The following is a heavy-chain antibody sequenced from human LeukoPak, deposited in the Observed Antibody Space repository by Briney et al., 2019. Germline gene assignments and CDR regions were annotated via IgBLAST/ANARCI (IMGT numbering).Heavy chain of an antibody. D-gene: IGHD2-21*01. Sequence: KPSETLSLTCTVSGDSISSYYWNWIRQPPGKGLEWIGYIYSSGGTNYNPSLKSRVTMSVDTSRNQFSLKLSSVTAADTAVYYCARGYISDYNWFDPWGQGTLVIVSS. V-gene: IGHV4-59*01. CDR2: IYSSGGT. CDR3: ARGYISDYNWFDP. CDR1: GDSISSYY. J-gene: IGHJ5*02.